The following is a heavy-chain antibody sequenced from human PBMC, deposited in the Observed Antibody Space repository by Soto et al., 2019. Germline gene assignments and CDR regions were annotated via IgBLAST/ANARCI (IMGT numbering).Heavy chain of an antibody. D-gene: IGHD6-13*01. CDR1: GYTFTSYY. Sequence: ASVKVSCKASGYTFTSYYMHWVRQAPGQGLEWMGIINPSGGATSDADSVRGRFTISRDNSKNTLHLQMNSLRAEDTAVYYCGKARGSSSSMRYGLDVWGQGTKVTVSS. V-gene: IGHV1-46*04. J-gene: IGHJ6*02. CDR3: GKARGSSSSMRYGLDV. CDR2: INPSGGAT.